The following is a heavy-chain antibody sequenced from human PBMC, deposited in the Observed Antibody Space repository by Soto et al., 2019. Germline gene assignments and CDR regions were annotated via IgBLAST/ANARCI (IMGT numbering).Heavy chain of an antibody. J-gene: IGHJ4*02. CDR3: AALFPYVSSGYQLNY. CDR1: GGSISSGSSY. D-gene: IGHD3-22*01. CDR2: IYYLGNT. V-gene: IGHV4-39*01. Sequence: SETLSLTCTVSGGSISSGSSYWGWIRQPPGKGLEWVGSIYYLGNTYYNPSLGGRVSISVDTSKNQFSLKLNSVTAADTAVFYCAALFPYVSSGYQLNYLGQGTLVTVSS.